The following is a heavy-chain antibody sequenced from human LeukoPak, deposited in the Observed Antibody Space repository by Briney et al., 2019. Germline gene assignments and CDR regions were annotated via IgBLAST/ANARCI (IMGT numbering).Heavy chain of an antibody. CDR3: ARGPPFWEHPYFDY. D-gene: IGHD1-26*01. CDR1: GFTFSSYE. CDR2: ISSSGSSI. V-gene: IGHV3-48*03. J-gene: IGHJ4*02. Sequence: PGGSLRLSCAASGFTFSSYEMNWVRQAPGKGLEWVSYISSSGSSIYYVDSVKGRFTISRDNAKNSLFLQMDSLRAEDTAVYYCARGPPFWEHPYFDYWGQGTLVTVSS.